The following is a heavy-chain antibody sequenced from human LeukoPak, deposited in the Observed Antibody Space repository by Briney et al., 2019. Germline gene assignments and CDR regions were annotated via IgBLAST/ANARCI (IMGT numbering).Heavy chain of an antibody. CDR3: ARDHGAYCGGDCYSAIDI. D-gene: IGHD2-21*02. J-gene: IGHJ3*02. V-gene: IGHV1-69*04. CDR2: IIPILGIA. Sequence: ASVKVSCKASGGTFSSYAISWVRQAPGQGLEWMGRIIPILGIANYAQKFQGRVTITADKSTSTAYMELSSLRSEDTAVYYCARDHGAYCGGDCYSAIDIWGQGTMVTVPS. CDR1: GGTFSSYA.